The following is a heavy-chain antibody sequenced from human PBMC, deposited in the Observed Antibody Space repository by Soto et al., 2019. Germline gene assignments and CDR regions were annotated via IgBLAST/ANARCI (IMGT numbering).Heavy chain of an antibody. CDR1: GFSFITYW. J-gene: IGHJ6*02. Sequence: GGSLILSCAASGFSFITYWMHWVRQAPGKGLVWVSRIKGDGSTTTYADSVKGRFTISRDNAKNTLYLQMNSLGAEDTAVYYCARGLKNYYGVDVWGQGTTVSVSS. V-gene: IGHV3-74*01. CDR2: IKGDGSTT. D-gene: IGHD2-21*01. CDR3: ARGLKNYYGVDV.